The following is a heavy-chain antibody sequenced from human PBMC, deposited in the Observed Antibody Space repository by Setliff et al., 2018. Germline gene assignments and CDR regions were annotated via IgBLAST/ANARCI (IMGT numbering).Heavy chain of an antibody. V-gene: IGHV3-15*01. CDR1: GFTFSSYG. J-gene: IGHJ4*02. CDR3: ARDGGEY. Sequence: PGGSLRLSCAASGFTFSSYGMHWVRQAPGKGLEWVGRIKSKTDGGTTDYAAPVKGRFTISRDDSKNTLYLQMNSLRAEDTAVYYCARDGGEYWGQGTLVTVSS. D-gene: IGHD3-16*01. CDR2: IKSKTDGGTT.